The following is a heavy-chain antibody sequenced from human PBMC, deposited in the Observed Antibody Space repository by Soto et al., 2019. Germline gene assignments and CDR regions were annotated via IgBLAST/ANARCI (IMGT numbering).Heavy chain of an antibody. CDR3: ARDWAAAGPFDY. V-gene: IGHV1-18*01. Sequence: ASVKVSCKASGYTFTSYGISWVRQAPGQRLEWMGWISAYNGNTNYAQKLQGRVTMTTDTSASTAYMELSSLRSEDTAVYHCARDWAAAGPFDYWGQGTLVTVSS. D-gene: IGHD6-13*01. CDR2: ISAYNGNT. CDR1: GYTFTSYG. J-gene: IGHJ4*02.